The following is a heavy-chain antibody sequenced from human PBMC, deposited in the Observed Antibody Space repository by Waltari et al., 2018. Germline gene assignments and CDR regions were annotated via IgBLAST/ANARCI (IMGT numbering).Heavy chain of an antibody. CDR3: ARDPPNLRDAPEA. CDR1: GFTFSSYS. D-gene: IGHD2-8*01. J-gene: IGHJ5*02. Sequence: EVQLVESGGGLVQPGGSLRLSCAASGFTFSSYSMNWVRQAPGKGLEWVSYISSSSSTIYYADSVKGRFTSSRDNAKNSLYLQMNSLRAEDTAVYYCARDPPNLRDAPEAWGQGTLVTVSS. V-gene: IGHV3-48*01. CDR2: ISSSSSTI.